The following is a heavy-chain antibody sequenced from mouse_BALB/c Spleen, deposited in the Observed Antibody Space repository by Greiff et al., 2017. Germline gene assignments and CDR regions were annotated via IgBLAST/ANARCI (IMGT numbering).Heavy chain of an antibody. J-gene: IGHJ4*01. CDR3: AKGDGNYVGAMDY. V-gene: IGHV2-5-1*01. CDR1: GFSLTSYG. CDR2: IWRGGST. Sequence: VQLQQSGPSLVQPSQSLSITCTVSGFSLTSYGVHWVRQSPGKGLEWLGVIWRGGSTDYNAAFMSRLSITKDNSKSQVFFKMNCLQADDTAIYYCAKGDGNYVGAMDYWGQGTSVTVSS. D-gene: IGHD2-1*01.